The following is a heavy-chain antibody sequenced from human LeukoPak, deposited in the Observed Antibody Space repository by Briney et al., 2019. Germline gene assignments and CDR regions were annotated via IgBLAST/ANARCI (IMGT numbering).Heavy chain of an antibody. J-gene: IGHJ5*02. CDR1: GGTFSSYA. CDR3: ARDNYAGANWFDP. Sequence: SVKVSCKASGGTFSSYAISWVRQAPGQGLEWMGGIILIFGTANYAQKFQGRVTITTDESTSTAYMELSSLRSEDTAVYYCARDNYAGANWFDPWGQGTLVTVSS. CDR2: IILIFGTA. D-gene: IGHD1-7*01. V-gene: IGHV1-69*05.